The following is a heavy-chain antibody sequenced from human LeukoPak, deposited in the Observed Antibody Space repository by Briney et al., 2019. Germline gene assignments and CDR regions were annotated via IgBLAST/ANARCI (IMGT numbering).Heavy chain of an antibody. CDR1: GGSISSYY. J-gene: IGHJ6*03. Sequence: SETLSLTCTVSGGSISSYYWSWIRQPAGKGLEWIGRIYTSGSTNYNPSLKSRVTISVDKSKNQFSLKLSSVTAADTAVYYCARDPGTPLDYCYMDVWGKGTTVTVSS. D-gene: IGHD1-7*01. CDR2: IYTSGST. V-gene: IGHV4-4*07. CDR3: ARDPGTPLDYCYMDV.